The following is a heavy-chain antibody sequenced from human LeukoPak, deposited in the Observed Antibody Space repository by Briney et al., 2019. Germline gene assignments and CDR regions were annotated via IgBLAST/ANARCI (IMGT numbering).Heavy chain of an antibody. Sequence: GGSLRLSCAASGFTFDDYGMSWVRQAPGKGLEWVSGINWNGGSTGYADSVKGRFTISRDNAKNSLYLQMNSLRAEDTALYYCARVRRGYSYGYFGNFDYWGQGTLVTVSS. V-gene: IGHV3-20*04. CDR1: GFTFDDYG. J-gene: IGHJ4*02. D-gene: IGHD5-18*01. CDR2: INWNGGST. CDR3: ARVRRGYSYGYFGNFDY.